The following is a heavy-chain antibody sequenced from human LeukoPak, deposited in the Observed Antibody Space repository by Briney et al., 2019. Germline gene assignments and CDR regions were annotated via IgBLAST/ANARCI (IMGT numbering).Heavy chain of an antibody. Sequence: ASVKVSCKTSGYTFTSYAISWVRQAPGQGLECMGWISTYTGNTDYAQKLQGRVTMTTDTSTSTAYMELRSLCSDATAVYYCARVLVVSSDAFDIWGQGTMVSVSS. D-gene: IGHD3-22*01. CDR3: ARVLVVSSDAFDI. CDR1: GYTFTSYA. V-gene: IGHV1-18*01. J-gene: IGHJ3*02. CDR2: ISTYTGNT.